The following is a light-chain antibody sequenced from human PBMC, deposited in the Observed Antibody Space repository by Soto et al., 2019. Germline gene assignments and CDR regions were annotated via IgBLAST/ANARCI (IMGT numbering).Light chain of an antibody. V-gene: IGLV2-14*01. CDR3: SSYTGGSTYV. CDR2: DVS. J-gene: IGLJ1*01. Sequence: QSDLAQPAAVSGSPGQSITICCTGTSSDIGGYKYVSWYQQHPGKAPKLMIYDVSNRPSGVSNRFSGSKSGNTATLTISGLQGEDEAEYYCSSYTGGSTYVFGTGTKVTVL. CDR1: SSDIGGYKY.